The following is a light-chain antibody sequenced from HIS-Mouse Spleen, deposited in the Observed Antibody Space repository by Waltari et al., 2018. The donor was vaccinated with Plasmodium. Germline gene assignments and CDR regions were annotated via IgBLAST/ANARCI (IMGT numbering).Light chain of an antibody. CDR3: QAWDSSTVV. CDR2: QDS. CDR1: KLWYKY. J-gene: IGLJ2*01. V-gene: IGLV3-1*01. Sequence: SYELTQPPSVSVSPGQTASITCSGDKLWYKYACWYQQEPGQSPVLVIYQDSKRPSGSPGRFSGSNSGNTATLTISGTQAMDEADYYCQAWDSSTVVFGGGTKLTVL.